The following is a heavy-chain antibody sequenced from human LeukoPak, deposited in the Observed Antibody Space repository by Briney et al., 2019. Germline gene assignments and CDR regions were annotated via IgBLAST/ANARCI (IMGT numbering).Heavy chain of an antibody. Sequence: PSETLSLTCAVYGGSFSGYYWSWIRQPPGKGLEWIGEINHSGSTNYNPSLKSRVTISVDTSKNQFSLKLSSVTAADTAVYYCARAVRVHYGSGSPTFDYWGQGTLVTVSS. CDR3: ARAVRVHYGSGSPTFDY. CDR1: GGSFSGYY. CDR2: INHSGST. J-gene: IGHJ4*02. D-gene: IGHD3-10*01. V-gene: IGHV4-34*01.